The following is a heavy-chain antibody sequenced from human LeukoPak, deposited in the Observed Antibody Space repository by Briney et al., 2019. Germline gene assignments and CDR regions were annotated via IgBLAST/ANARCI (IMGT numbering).Heavy chain of an antibody. D-gene: IGHD6-19*01. CDR3: ARRSGIAVAGAFDY. J-gene: IGHJ4*02. Sequence: GSPRLSCAASGFTFSNYAMRWVRQAPGKGLEWVSGISGSGDSTYYADSVKGRFTISRDNSKNTLYLQMNSLRAEDTAVYYCARRSGIAVAGAFDYWGQGTLVTVSS. CDR1: GFTFSNYA. V-gene: IGHV3-23*01. CDR2: ISGSGDST.